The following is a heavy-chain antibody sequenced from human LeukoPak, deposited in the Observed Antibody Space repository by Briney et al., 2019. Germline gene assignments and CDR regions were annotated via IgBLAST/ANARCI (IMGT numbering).Heavy chain of an antibody. Sequence: SATLSLTCTVSGGSISSGSYYWSWIRQPAGKGLEWIGRIYTSGSTNYNPSLKSRVTISVHTSKNQFSLKLSAVTAADTAVYYCARDTTVLFDYWGQGTLVTVSS. J-gene: IGHJ4*02. V-gene: IGHV4-61*02. CDR1: GGSISSGSYY. D-gene: IGHD4-17*01. CDR3: ARDTTVLFDY. CDR2: IYTSGST.